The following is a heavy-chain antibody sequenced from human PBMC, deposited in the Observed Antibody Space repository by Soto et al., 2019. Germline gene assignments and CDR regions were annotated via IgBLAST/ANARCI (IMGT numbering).Heavy chain of an antibody. V-gene: IGHV4-34*01. D-gene: IGHD3-22*01. J-gene: IGHJ4*02. CDR3: ARGLSTMIVVVITGYYFDD. CDR1: GGSFSGYY. CDR2: INHSGST. Sequence: SETLSLTCAVYGGSFSGYYWSWIRQPPGKGLEWIGEINHSGSTNYNPSLKSRVTISVDTSKNQFSLKLSSVTAADTAVYYCARGLSTMIVVVITGYYFDDWGEGTLVTVAS.